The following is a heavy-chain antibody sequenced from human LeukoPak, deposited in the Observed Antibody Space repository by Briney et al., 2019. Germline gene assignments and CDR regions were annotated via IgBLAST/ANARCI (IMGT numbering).Heavy chain of an antibody. Sequence: PGGSLRLSCAASGFTFSSYAMSWVRQAPGKGLEWVSAISGSDGSTYYADSVKGRFTISRDNSKNTLYLQLNSLRAEDTAVYYCAREGDLSGYFDYWGQGTLVTVSS. CDR2: ISGSDGST. D-gene: IGHD3-10*01. CDR3: AREGDLSGYFDY. J-gene: IGHJ4*02. V-gene: IGHV3-23*01. CDR1: GFTFSSYA.